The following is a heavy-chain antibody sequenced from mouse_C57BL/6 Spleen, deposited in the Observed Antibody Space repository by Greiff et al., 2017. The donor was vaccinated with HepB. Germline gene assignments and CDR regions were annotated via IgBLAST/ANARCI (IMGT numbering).Heavy chain of an antibody. V-gene: IGHV1-50*01. D-gene: IGHD1-1*01. J-gene: IGHJ4*01. CDR2: IDPSDSYT. CDR3: ARNYYYGSSYYYAMDD. CDR1: GYTFTSYW. Sequence: VQLQQPGAELVKPGASVKLSCKASGYTFTSYWMQWVKQRPGQGLEWIGEIDPSDSYTNYNQKFKGKATLTVDTSSSTAYMQLSSLTSEDSAVYYCARNYYYGSSYYYAMDDWGQGTSVTVSS.